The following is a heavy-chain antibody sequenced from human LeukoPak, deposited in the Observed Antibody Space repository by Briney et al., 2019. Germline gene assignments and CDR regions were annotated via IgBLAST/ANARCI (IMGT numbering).Heavy chain of an antibody. J-gene: IGHJ6*02. D-gene: IGHD3-22*01. V-gene: IGHV3-21*01. Sequence: PGGSLRLSCAASGFTFSSYSMNWVRQAPGKGLEWVSSISSSSSYIYYADSVKGRFTISRDNAKNSLYLQMNSLRAEDTAAYYCARVLYYDSSGYYYLSYYYYGMDVWGQGTTVTVSS. CDR2: ISSSSSYI. CDR1: GFTFSSYS. CDR3: ARVLYYDSSGYYYLSYYYYGMDV.